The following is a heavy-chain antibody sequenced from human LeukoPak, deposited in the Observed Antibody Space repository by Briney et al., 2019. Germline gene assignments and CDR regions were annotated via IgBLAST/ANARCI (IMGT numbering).Heavy chain of an antibody. CDR1: GGSISSYY. D-gene: IGHD1-14*01. Sequence: SETLSLTCTVSGGSISSYYWSWIRQPPGKGLEWIGYIYYSGSTDYNPSLKSRVTISVDTSKNQFSLKLNSVTAADTAVYYCARSANRRRLDYWGQGTLVTVSS. J-gene: IGHJ4*02. CDR3: ARSANRRRLDY. V-gene: IGHV4-59*01. CDR2: IYYSGST.